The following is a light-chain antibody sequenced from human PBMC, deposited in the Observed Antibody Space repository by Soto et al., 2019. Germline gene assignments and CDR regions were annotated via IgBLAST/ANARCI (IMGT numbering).Light chain of an antibody. CDR1: GSNIGSNY. Sequence: QSVLTQPPSVSAAPGQQVTISCSESGSNIGSNYVSWYQQLPGTAPKLLIYDNNQRPSGIPDRFSGSKSGTSATLGITGLQTGDEADYYCGTWDSGLSVGVFGTGTKVTVL. CDR3: GTWDSGLSVGV. J-gene: IGLJ1*01. V-gene: IGLV1-51*01. CDR2: DNN.